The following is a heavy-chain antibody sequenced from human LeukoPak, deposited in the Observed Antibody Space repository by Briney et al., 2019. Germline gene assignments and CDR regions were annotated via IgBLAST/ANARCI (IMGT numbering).Heavy chain of an antibody. CDR1: GGTFSSYA. D-gene: IGHD2-2*02. V-gene: IGHV1-69*05. CDR3: ARGRTYCSSTSCYTGYFDY. J-gene: IGHJ4*02. Sequence: VASVKVSRKASGGTFSSYAISWVRQAPGQGLEWMGGIIPIFGTANYAQKFQGRVTITTDESTSTAYMELSSLSSEDTAVYYCARGRTYCSSTSCYTGYFDYWGQRTLVTVSS. CDR2: IIPIFGTA.